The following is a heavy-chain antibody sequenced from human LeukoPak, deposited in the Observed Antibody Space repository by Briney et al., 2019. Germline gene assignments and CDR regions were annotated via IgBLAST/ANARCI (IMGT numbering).Heavy chain of an antibody. Sequence: LETLSLTCTVSGGSISSYYWSWIRQPPGKGLEWIGYIYYSGSTNYNPSLKSRVTISVDTSKNQFSLKLSSVTAADTAVYYCARGGERGYSYGYSDYWGQGTLVTVSS. CDR1: GGSISSYY. D-gene: IGHD5-18*01. V-gene: IGHV4-59*01. CDR2: IYYSGST. J-gene: IGHJ4*02. CDR3: ARGGERGYSYGYSDY.